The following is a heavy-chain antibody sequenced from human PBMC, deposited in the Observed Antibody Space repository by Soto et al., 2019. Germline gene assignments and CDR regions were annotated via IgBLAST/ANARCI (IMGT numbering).Heavy chain of an antibody. CDR2: IYHSGNT. CDR3: SRGGFITFGGVIVNPGAFDI. V-gene: IGHV4-30-2*01. Sequence: PSETLSLTCTVSGGSISSYSWSWIRQPPGKGLEWIGYIYHSGNTYYNPSLKSRVTISVDRSKYQFSLKLSSVTAADTAVYYCSRGGFITFGGVIVNPGAFDIWGQGTMVTVSS. D-gene: IGHD3-16*02. CDR1: GGSISSYS. J-gene: IGHJ3*02.